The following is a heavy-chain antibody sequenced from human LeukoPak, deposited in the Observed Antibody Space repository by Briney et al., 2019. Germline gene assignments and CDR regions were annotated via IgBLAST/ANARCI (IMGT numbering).Heavy chain of an antibody. CDR2: IIPIFGTA. V-gene: IGHV1-69*05. CDR3: ARELYYDDSSGYMGIDY. CDR1: GGTFSSYA. D-gene: IGHD3-22*01. J-gene: IGHJ4*02. Sequence: SVKVSCKASGGTFSSYAISWVRQAPGQGLEWMGRIIPIFGTANYAQKFQGRVTITTDESTSTAYMELSSLRSEDTAVYYCARELYYDDSSGYMGIDYWGQGTLVTVSS.